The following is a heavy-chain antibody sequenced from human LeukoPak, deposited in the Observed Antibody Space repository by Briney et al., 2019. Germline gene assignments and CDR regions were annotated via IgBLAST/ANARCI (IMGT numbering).Heavy chain of an antibody. CDR2: ISYDGSNK. CDR3: AKDRSRNWFDP. V-gene: IGHV3-30*18. CDR1: GFTFSSYG. D-gene: IGHD6-13*01. Sequence: GGSLRLSCAASGFTFSSYGMHWVRQAPGKGLEWVAVISYDGSNKYYADSVKGRFTISRDNSKNTLYLQMNSLRAEDTAVYYCAKDRSRNWFDPWGQGTLVTVSS. J-gene: IGHJ5*02.